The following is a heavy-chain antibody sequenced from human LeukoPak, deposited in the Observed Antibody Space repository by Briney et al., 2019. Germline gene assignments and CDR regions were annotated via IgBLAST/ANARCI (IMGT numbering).Heavy chain of an antibody. CDR3: AKSYSSGWYSFDY. CDR1: GFTFSSYE. V-gene: IGHV3-48*03. J-gene: IGHJ4*02. D-gene: IGHD6-19*01. Sequence: GGSLRLSCAASGFTFSSYEMNWVRQAPGKGLEWVSYISSSGSTIYYADSVKGRFTISRDNSKNTLYLQMNSLRAEDTAVYYCAKSYSSGWYSFDYWGQGTLVTVSS. CDR2: ISSSGSTI.